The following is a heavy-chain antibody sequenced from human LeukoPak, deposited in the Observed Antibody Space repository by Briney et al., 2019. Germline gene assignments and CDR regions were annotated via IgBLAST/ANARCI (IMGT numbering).Heavy chain of an antibody. CDR1: GGSISSGSYY. CDR2: IYTSGST. V-gene: IGHV4-61*02. J-gene: IGHJ3*02. CDR3: ARDNSGSYFDASDI. D-gene: IGHD1-26*01. Sequence: SETLSLTCPVSGGSISSGSYYWSWIRQPAGKGLEWIGRIYTSGSTNYNPSLKSRVTISVDTSKNQFSLKLSSVTAADTAVYYCARDNSGSYFDASDIWGQGTMVTVSS.